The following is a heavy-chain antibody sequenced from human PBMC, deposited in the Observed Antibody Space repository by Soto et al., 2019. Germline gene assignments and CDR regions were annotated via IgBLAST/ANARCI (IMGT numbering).Heavy chain of an antibody. CDR1: ASGFISSG. CDR2: IVVASGQT. D-gene: IGHD2-15*01. Sequence: SVNGSCNASASGFISSGITRLRQAHGQRLEWIGWIVVASGQTNYAKNFRGRVAITRDTSPATAYIELTGLTSEEMAVYFCSADRPDIGVGWWVWGQGSTVTATS. CDR3: SADRPDIGVGWWV. J-gene: IGHJ6*02. V-gene: IGHV1-58*02.